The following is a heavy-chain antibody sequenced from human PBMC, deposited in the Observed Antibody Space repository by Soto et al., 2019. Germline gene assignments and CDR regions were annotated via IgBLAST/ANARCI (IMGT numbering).Heavy chain of an antibody. CDR3: ARERITMVRGVIITHTLTYYGMDV. D-gene: IGHD3-10*01. J-gene: IGHJ6*02. CDR2: IYYSGST. Sequence: SETLSLTCTVSGGSISSSSYYWGWIRQPPGKGLEWIGSIYYSGSTYYNPSLKSRVTISVDTSKNQFSLKLSSVTAADTAVYYCARERITMVRGVIITHTLTYYGMDVWGQGTTVTVS. CDR1: GGSISSSSYY. V-gene: IGHV4-39*02.